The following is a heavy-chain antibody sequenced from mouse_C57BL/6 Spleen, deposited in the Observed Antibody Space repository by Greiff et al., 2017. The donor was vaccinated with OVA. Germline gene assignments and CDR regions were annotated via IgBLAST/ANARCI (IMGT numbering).Heavy chain of an antibody. Sequence: EVQVVESGGGLVQPGGSLSLSCAASGFTFTDYYMSWVRQPPGKALEWLGFIRNKANGYTTEYSASVKGRFTISRDNSQSILYLQMNALRAEDSATYYCARSLTTVVATGYYYAMDYWGQGTSVTVSS. J-gene: IGHJ4*01. V-gene: IGHV7-3*01. CDR1: GFTFTDYY. CDR2: IRNKANGYTT. CDR3: ARSLTTVVATGYYYAMDY. D-gene: IGHD1-1*01.